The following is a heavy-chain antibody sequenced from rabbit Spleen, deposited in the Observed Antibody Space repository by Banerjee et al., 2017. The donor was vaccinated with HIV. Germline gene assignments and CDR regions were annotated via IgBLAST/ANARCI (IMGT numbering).Heavy chain of an antibody. Sequence: QEQLVESGGGLVKPGASLTLTCKASGFPFSNKAVMCWVRQAPGKGLEWIACINAVTGKAVYASWAKGRCTFSKTSSTTVTLQMTSLTAADTATYFCARDTSSSFSSYGMDLWGQGTLVTVS. J-gene: IGHJ3*01. CDR2: INAVTGKA. CDR3: ARDTSSSFSSYGMDL. V-gene: IGHV1S45*01. D-gene: IGHD1-1*01. CDR1: GFPFSNKAV.